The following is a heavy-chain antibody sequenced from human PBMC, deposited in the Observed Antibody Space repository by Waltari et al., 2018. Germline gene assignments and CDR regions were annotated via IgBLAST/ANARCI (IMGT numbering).Heavy chain of an antibody. J-gene: IGHJ5*02. CDR1: GFTFSSYA. D-gene: IGHD2-15*01. V-gene: IGHV3-23*01. CDR2: ISGSGGST. Sequence: EVQLLESGGGLVQPGGSLRLSCAASGFTFSSYAMSWVRQAPGKGLEWVSAISGSGGSTYYTDSVKGRFTISRDNSKNTLYLQMNSLRAEDTAVYYCARSEGYCSGGSCYPGGVHWFDPWGQGTLVTVSS. CDR3: ARSEGYCSGGSCYPGGVHWFDP.